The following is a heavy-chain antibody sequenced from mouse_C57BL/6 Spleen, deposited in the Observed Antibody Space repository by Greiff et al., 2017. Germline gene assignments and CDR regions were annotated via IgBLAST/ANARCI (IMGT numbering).Heavy chain of an antibody. D-gene: IGHD2-5*01. V-gene: IGHV1-55*01. J-gene: IGHJ2*01. CDR2: IYPGSGSI. Sequence: QVQLQQPGAELVKPGASVKMSCKASGYTFTSYWITWVKQRPGQGLEWIGDIYPGSGSINYNEKFKSKATLTVDTSSSTAYMQLIRLTSEDSAVYYCARRDYSKNYYFDYWGQGTTLTVSS. CDR3: ARRDYSKNYYFDY. CDR1: GYTFTSYW.